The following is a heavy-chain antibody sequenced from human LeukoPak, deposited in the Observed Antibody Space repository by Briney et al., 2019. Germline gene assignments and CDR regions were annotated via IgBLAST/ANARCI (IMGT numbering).Heavy chain of an antibody. J-gene: IGHJ4*02. CDR2: ISAYNGNT. CDR3: ARYGTNQWLVPTWVDY. CDR1: GYTFTSYG. Sequence: GASVKVSCKASGYTFTSYGISWVRQAPGQGLEWMGWISAYNGNTNYAQKLQGRVTMTTDTSTSTAYMELRSLRSDDTAVYYCARYGTNQWLVPTWVDYWGQGTLVTVSS. V-gene: IGHV1-18*01. D-gene: IGHD6-19*01.